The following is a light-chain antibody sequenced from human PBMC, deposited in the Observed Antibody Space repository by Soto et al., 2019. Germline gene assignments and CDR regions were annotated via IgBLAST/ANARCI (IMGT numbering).Light chain of an antibody. J-gene: IGLJ3*02. CDR3: CSSAGTYPSV. V-gene: IGLV2-11*01. CDR2: DVT. Sequence: QSVLTQPRSVSGSPGQSVTISCTGTSSDVGGYNYVSWYRQHPGKAPKLMIYDVTKRPSGVPDRFSGSKSGNTASLTISGLQAEDEADYYCCSSAGTYPSVFGGGTKLTVL. CDR1: SSDVGGYNY.